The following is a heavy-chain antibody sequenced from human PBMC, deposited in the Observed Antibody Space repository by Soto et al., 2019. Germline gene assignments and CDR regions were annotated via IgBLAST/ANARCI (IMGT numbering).Heavy chain of an antibody. J-gene: IGHJ2*01. Sequence: SETLSLTCTVSDGSVSSSRYYWTWIRQPPGKGLEWIGYIYNSESTNYNPSLRSRLTISIDTSKNQVSLELSSVTAADTAVYYCVKHYNRYFDPWGRGTLVTVSS. D-gene: IGHD3-9*01. CDR2: IYNSEST. CDR3: VKHYNRYFDP. CDR1: DGSVSSSRYY. V-gene: IGHV4-61*01.